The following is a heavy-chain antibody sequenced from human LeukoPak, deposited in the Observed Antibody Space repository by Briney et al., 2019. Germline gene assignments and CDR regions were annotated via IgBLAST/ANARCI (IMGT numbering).Heavy chain of an antibody. J-gene: IGHJ4*02. V-gene: IGHV4-61*08. D-gene: IGHD3-22*01. Sequence: PSETLSLTCTVSGGSISSGDYYWSWIRQPPGKGLEWIGYIYYSGSTNYNPSLKSRVTISVDTSKNQFSLKLSSVTAADTAVYYCARGWGPYYDSSGYPYWGQGTLVTVSS. CDR2: IYYSGST. CDR1: GGSISSGDYY. CDR3: ARGWGPYYDSSGYPY.